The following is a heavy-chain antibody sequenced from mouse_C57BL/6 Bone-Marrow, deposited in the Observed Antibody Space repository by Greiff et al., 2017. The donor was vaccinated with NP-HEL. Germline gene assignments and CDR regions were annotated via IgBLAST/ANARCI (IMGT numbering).Heavy chain of an antibody. V-gene: IGHV1-18*01. CDR3: ARYDGLPPWYFDV. Sequence: EVQLQQSGPELVKPGASVKIPCKASGYTFTDYNMDWVKQSHGKSLEWIGDINPNNGGTIYNQKFKGKATLTVDKSSSTAYMELRSLTSEDTAVYYCARYDGLPPWYFDVWGTGTTVTVSS. J-gene: IGHJ1*03. D-gene: IGHD2-3*01. CDR2: INPNNGGT. CDR1: GYTFTDYN.